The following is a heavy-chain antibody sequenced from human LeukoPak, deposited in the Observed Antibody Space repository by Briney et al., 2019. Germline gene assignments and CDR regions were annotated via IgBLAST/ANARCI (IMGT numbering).Heavy chain of an antibody. CDR3: ARGPLSVIFGVVHPDISWYFDY. Sequence: GASVKVSCKASGYTFTSYDINWVRQATGQGLEWMGWMNPNSGNTGYAQKFQGRVTITRNTSISTAYMELSSLRSEDTAVYYCARGPLSVIFGVVHPDISWYFDYWGQGTLVTVSS. J-gene: IGHJ4*02. CDR2: MNPNSGNT. V-gene: IGHV1-8*03. D-gene: IGHD3-3*01. CDR1: GYTFTSYD.